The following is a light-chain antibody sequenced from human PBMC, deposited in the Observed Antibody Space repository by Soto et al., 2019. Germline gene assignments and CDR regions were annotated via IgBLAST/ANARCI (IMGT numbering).Light chain of an antibody. CDR2: DAS. J-gene: IGKJ1*01. CDR3: QQYNSYSWT. CDR1: QSISSW. V-gene: IGKV1-5*01. Sequence: LAASVGDRVTITCRASQSISSWLAWYQQKPGKAPKLLIYDASSLESGVPSRFSGSGSGTEFTLTISSLQPDDFATYYCQQYNSYSWTFGQGTKVDIK.